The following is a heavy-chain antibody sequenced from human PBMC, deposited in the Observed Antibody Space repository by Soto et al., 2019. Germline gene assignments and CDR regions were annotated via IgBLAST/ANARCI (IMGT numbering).Heavy chain of an antibody. J-gene: IGHJ4*02. CDR1: GGTFSSHS. CDR2: IVTLFGTA. V-gene: IGHV1-69*01. D-gene: IGHD4-17*01. Sequence: VQLMQSGAEVKQPGSSVKVSCEASGGTFSSHSINWVRQAPGQGLEWMGGIVTLFGTANYAQNFQGRVTITADQSTSTVYMDLISLRSDDTAVYYCAREVGYGDFSAALLDWGQGTLVTVSS. CDR3: AREVGYGDFSAALLD.